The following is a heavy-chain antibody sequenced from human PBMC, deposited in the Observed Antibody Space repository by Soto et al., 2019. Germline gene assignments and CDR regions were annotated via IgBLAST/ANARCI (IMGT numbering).Heavy chain of an antibody. J-gene: IGHJ5*02. CDR1: GYSFTSSD. V-gene: IGHV1-8*01. D-gene: IGHD3-16*01. CDR2: MNPGSGDT. CDR3: ARMATFGSLNWFDP. Sequence: GAPVKVSCKDCGYSFTSSDVSWVRQDTGQGLEWMGWMNPGSGDTGYAQKFQGRVTMTRDISTAIAYMELSSLRSDDTATYYCARMATFGSLNWFDPWGQGTLVTVSS.